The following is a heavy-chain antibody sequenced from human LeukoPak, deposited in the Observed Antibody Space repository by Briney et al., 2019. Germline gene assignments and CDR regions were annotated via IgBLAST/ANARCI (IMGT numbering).Heavy chain of an antibody. V-gene: IGHV1-69*06. Sequence: ASVKVSCKASGGTFSSYAISWVRQAPGQGLEWMGGIIPIFGTANYAQKFQGRVTITADKSTSTAYMELSSLRSEDTALYYCAKAYYYDSLPFDYWGQGTLVTVSS. CDR3: AKAYYYDSLPFDY. J-gene: IGHJ4*02. CDR2: IIPIFGTA. D-gene: IGHD3-22*01. CDR1: GGTFSSYA.